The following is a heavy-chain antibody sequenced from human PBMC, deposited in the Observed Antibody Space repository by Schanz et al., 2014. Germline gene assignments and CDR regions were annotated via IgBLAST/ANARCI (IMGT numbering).Heavy chain of an antibody. Sequence: EVRLVESGGGLVKPGGSLRLSCAASGFTFSAYWMAWVRQAPGKGLEWVAAINQAASVQYYVDSVKGRFTISRDDAKNSHYLQMNSLRVEDTAVFYCVKIGYTHWSLDDWGQGILVTVSS. J-gene: IGHJ4*02. CDR3: VKIGYTHWSLDD. D-gene: IGHD6-13*01. V-gene: IGHV3-7*01. CDR1: GFTFSAYW. CDR2: INQAASVQ.